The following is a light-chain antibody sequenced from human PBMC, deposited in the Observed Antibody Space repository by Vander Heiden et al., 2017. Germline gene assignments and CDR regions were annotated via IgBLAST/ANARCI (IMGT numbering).Light chain of an antibody. J-gene: IGKJ1*01. CDR2: TAS. CDR1: QSISSS. Sequence: DIQMTQSPSSLSASVGDRVTITCRASQSISSSLNWYQQKPGKAPKLLIYTASNLQSAVPSRFSGSGSGTDFTLTISRLQPEDFATYYCQHTDSSPRTFGQGTKVEIK. V-gene: IGKV1-39*01. CDR3: QHTDSSPRT.